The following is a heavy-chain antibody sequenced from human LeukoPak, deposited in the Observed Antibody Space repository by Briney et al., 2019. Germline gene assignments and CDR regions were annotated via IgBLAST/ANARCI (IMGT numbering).Heavy chain of an antibody. V-gene: IGHV3-64D*06. Sequence: ESLRLSCSASGFTFSNYAMHWVRQAPGKGLEYVSAIISNGGSTFYADSVKGRFTISRDNSENTLYFQMNSLRAEDTAVYYCVKSTRVTTAYYYYGMDVWGQGTTVTVSS. CDR2: IISNGGST. CDR3: VKSTRVTTAYYYYGMDV. J-gene: IGHJ6*02. CDR1: GFTFSNYA. D-gene: IGHD4-17*01.